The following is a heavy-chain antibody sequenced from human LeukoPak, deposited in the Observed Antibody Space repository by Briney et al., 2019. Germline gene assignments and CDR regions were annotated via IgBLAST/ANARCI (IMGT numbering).Heavy chain of an antibody. CDR1: NYTLINYG. CDR3: ARVKGRYYDSSGYSTPDAFDI. V-gene: IGHV1-18*01. Sequence: ASVKVSCKASNYTLINYGISWVRQAPGQGLEWMGWISAYNGNTNYAQTLQGRVTMTTDTSTSTAYMELRSLRSDDTAVYYCARVKGRYYDSSGYSTPDAFDIWGQGTMVTVSS. D-gene: IGHD3-22*01. CDR2: ISAYNGNT. J-gene: IGHJ3*02.